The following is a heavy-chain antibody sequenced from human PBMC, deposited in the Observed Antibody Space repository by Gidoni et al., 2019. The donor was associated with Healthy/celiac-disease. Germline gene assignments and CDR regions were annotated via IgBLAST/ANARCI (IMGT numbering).Heavy chain of an antibody. CDR1: GFTFGDYA. D-gene: IGHD6-13*01. V-gene: IGHV3-49*03. CDR2: IRSKAYGGTT. J-gene: IGHJ4*02. CDR3: TRSRWFDIRLDY. Sequence: EVQLVESGGGLVQPGRSLRLSCTASGFTFGDYAMSWFRQAPGKGLEWVGFIRSKAYGGTTEYAASVKGRFTISRDDSKSIAYLQMNSLKTEDTAVYYCTRSRWFDIRLDYWGQGTLVTVSS.